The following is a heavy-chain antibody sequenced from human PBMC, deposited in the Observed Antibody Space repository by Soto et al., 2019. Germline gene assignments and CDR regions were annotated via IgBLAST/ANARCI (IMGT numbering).Heavy chain of an antibody. V-gene: IGHV5-10-1*01. D-gene: IGHD3-16*02. CDR1: GYSFTSYW. Sequence: GESLKISFKGSGYSFTSYWISWVRQMPGKGLEWMGRIDPSDSYTNYSPSFQGHVTISADKSISTAYLQWSSLKASDTAMYYCARLSPSYFGGVIVTGMDVWGQGTTVTVSS. J-gene: IGHJ6*02. CDR3: ARLSPSYFGGVIVTGMDV. CDR2: IDPSDSYT.